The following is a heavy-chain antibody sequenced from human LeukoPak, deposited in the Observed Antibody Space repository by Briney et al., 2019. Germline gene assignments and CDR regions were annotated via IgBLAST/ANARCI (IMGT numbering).Heavy chain of an antibody. Sequence: VASVKVSCKASGYTFTGYYMHWVRQAPGQGLEWMGIINPSGGSTSYAQKFQGRVTMTRDTSTSTVYMELSSLRSEDTAVYYCARDDNPLVIAVAGTMDYWGQGTLVTVSS. V-gene: IGHV1-46*01. CDR2: INPSGGST. CDR3: ARDDNPLVIAVAGTMDY. D-gene: IGHD6-19*01. CDR1: GYTFTGYY. J-gene: IGHJ4*02.